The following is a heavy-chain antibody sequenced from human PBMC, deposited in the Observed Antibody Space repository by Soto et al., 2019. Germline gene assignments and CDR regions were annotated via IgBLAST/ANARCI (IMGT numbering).Heavy chain of an antibody. CDR3: ARPNSPYYGVDV. CDR2: IYPADSDA. V-gene: IGHV5-51*01. Sequence: PGESLKISCKGSGYSFNTYWIAWVRQKSGKGLEWMGIIYPADSDARYSPSFQGQVTFSVDKSITTAYLQWSSLKASDTAVYYCARPNSPYYGVDVSGQVPTVTFSS. J-gene: IGHJ6*02. CDR1: GYSFNTYW.